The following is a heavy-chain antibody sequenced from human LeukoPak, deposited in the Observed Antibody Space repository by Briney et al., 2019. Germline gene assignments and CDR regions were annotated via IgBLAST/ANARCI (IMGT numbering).Heavy chain of an antibody. Sequence: GGSLRLSCAASGFTFSSYSMIWVRQAPGKGLEWVSSISSSSSYIYYADSVKGRFTISRDNAKNSLYLQMNSLRAEDTAVYYCARRSGVRGVIITEGSYYFDYWGQGTLVTVSS. D-gene: IGHD3-10*01. CDR2: ISSSSSYI. J-gene: IGHJ4*02. CDR1: GFTFSSYS. CDR3: ARRSGVRGVIITEGSYYFDY. V-gene: IGHV3-21*01.